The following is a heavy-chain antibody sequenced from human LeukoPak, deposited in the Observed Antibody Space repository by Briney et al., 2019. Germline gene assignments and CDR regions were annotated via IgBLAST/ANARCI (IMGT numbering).Heavy chain of an antibody. CDR1: GFTFSSYW. CDR2: INGDGSVT. D-gene: IGHD6-19*01. CDR3: AIRIAVPGGIDN. V-gene: IGHV3-74*01. J-gene: IGHJ4*02. Sequence: PGGSLRLSCAASGFTFSSYWMHWVRHAPGKGPVWVSHINGDGSVTGYADSVKGRFTISRDNARNTLYVQMNSLRAEDTAVYYCAIRIAVPGGIDNWGQGTLVTVAS.